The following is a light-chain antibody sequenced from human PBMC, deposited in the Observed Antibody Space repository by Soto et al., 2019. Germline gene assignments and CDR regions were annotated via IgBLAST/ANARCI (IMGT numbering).Light chain of an antibody. Sequence: QSVLTHPPSESGSPGHSVTISCTGTSSDVGGYNYVSWFQQHPGKAPKLIIHEVNQRPSGVPDRFSGSKSGNTASLTVSGLQAEDEGTYYCSSYGGYNNVVFGTGTKVTVL. V-gene: IGLV2-8*01. CDR1: SSDVGGYNY. J-gene: IGLJ1*01. CDR3: SSYGGYNNVV. CDR2: EVN.